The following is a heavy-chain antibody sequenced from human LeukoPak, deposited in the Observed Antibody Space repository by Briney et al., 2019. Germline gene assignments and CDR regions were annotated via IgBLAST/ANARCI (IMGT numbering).Heavy chain of an antibody. Sequence: PSETLSLTCTVSGGSISSYYWSWIRQPPGKGLEWIGYIYYSGSTNYNPSLKSRVTISVDTSKNQFSLKLSSVTAADTAVYYCARFSSYYDSSLHYVDHWGQGTLVSVSA. CDR3: ARFSSYYDSSLHYVDH. CDR1: GGSISSYY. D-gene: IGHD3-22*01. V-gene: IGHV4-59*01. J-gene: IGHJ4*02. CDR2: IYYSGST.